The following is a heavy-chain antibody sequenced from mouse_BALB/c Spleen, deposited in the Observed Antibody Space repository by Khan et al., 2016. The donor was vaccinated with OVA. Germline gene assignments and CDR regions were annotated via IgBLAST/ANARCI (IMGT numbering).Heavy chain of an antibody. CDR3: ARRGYDYGRGALFAY. CDR1: GFSLTNYS. CDR2: IWSAGST. J-gene: IGHJ3*01. D-gene: IGHD2-4*01. V-gene: IGHV2-2*02. Sequence: QVQLKESGPGLVQPSQSLSITCTVSGFSLTNYSVHWVRQSPGKGLEWLGVIWSAGSTDYNAAFISRLTIRKDNSRSQVFFKMNSLQPNDTAIYXCARRGYDYGRGALFAYGGQGTLVTVSA.